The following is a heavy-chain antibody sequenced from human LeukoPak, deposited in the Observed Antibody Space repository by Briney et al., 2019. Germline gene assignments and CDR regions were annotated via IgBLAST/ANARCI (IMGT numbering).Heavy chain of an antibody. CDR2: IQYSGST. V-gene: IGHV4-61*01. Sequence: VKPSETLSLTCTVSGDSVSGSSFYLSWIRQPPGKGLQYIGYIQYSGSTNYNPSLKSRVTISVDTSKNTFSLKLSSVTAADAAVYYCARYYDSSGYWSTPHFDYWGQGTLVTVSS. D-gene: IGHD3-22*01. CDR3: ARYYDSSGYWSTPHFDY. CDR1: GDSVSGSSFY. J-gene: IGHJ4*02.